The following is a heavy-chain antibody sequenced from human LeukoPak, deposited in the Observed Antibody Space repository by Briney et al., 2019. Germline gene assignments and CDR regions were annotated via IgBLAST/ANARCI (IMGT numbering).Heavy chain of an antibody. J-gene: IGHJ4*02. CDR3: AKVVILADENVGY. Sequence: GGSLRLSCAGSGFTFRSYAMSWVRQSPVKGLEWVSAISDSGDGTYYADSVKARFTISRDNSKNTVYLEMSSLRAEDTAVYYCAKVVILADENVGYWGQGTLVTVSS. D-gene: IGHD2-21*01. CDR1: GFTFRSYA. V-gene: IGHV3-23*01. CDR2: ISDSGDGT.